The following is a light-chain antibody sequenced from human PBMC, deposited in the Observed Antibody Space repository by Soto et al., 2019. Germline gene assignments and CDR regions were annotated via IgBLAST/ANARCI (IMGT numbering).Light chain of an antibody. Sequence: QSALTQPRSVSGSPGQSVTISCTGTSSDVGAYNYVSWYQQHPGKAPKFMIYDVTDRPSGVSNRFSGSKSGNTASLTISGLQAEDEAEYYCSSYTNINTRACVFGTGTKLTVL. CDR3: SSYTNINTRACV. J-gene: IGLJ1*01. CDR2: DVT. CDR1: SSDVGAYNY. V-gene: IGLV2-14*03.